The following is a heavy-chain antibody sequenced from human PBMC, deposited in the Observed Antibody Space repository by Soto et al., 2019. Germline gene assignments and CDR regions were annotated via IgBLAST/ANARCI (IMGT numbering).Heavy chain of an antibody. Sequence: ASVKVSCKASGYTFTNFDINWVRQAAGQGLEWMGWMSPNTGDTGYAPKFKGRVTMTRSTSMDTAYMELSGLGSEDTAVYYCARYILSAISEEGLDYWGQGTKVTVSS. V-gene: IGHV1-8*01. CDR3: ARYILSAISEEGLDY. CDR1: GYTFTNFD. D-gene: IGHD5-12*01. J-gene: IGHJ4*02. CDR2: MSPNTGDT.